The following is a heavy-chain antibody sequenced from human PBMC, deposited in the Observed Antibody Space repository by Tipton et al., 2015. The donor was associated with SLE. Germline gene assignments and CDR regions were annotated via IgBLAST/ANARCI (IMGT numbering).Heavy chain of an antibody. CDR2: VYYNGQA. Sequence: TLSLTCSVFGGSINSGTYYWGWIRQPPGKGLEWIGSVYYNGQAYYNTSLKSRVSISIASSKNQFALTLTSVTAADTAVYYCATQADNWFDPWGPGTLVTVSS. CDR1: GGSINSGTYY. CDR3: ATQADNWFDP. V-gene: IGHV4-39*01. J-gene: IGHJ5*02.